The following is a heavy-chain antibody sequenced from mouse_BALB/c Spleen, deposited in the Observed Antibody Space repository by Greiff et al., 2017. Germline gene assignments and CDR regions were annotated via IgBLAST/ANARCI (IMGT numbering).Heavy chain of an antibody. CDR1: GYTFSSYW. Sequence: VQLQQSGAELMKPGASVKISCKATGYTFSSYWIEWVKQRPGHGLEWIGEILPGSGSTNYNEKFKGKATFTADTSSNTAYMQLSSLTSEDSAVYYCARGGSYPYYAMDYWGQGTSVTVSS. CDR2: ILPGSGST. D-gene: IGHD2-3*01. V-gene: IGHV1-9*01. J-gene: IGHJ4*01. CDR3: ARGGSYPYYAMDY.